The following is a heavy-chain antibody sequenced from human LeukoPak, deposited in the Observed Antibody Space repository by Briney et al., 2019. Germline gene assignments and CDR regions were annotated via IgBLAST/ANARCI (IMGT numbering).Heavy chain of an antibody. Sequence: PGGSLRLPCLGSLCMHYNLLMIRDPQAPGKGLELVANIKAARSEQDYVDSVKGRFTISSDNAKNSLYLRMKSLRVEDTTVYNCPIDGTGDFDYWGQGTLVSVSS. J-gene: IGHJ4*02. CDR1: LCMHYNLL. CDR3: PIDGTGDFDY. D-gene: IGHD1-26*01. CDR2: IKAARSEQ. V-gene: IGHV3-7*01.